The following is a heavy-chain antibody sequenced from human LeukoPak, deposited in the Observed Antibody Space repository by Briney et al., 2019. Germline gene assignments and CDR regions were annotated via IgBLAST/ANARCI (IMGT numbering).Heavy chain of an antibody. Sequence: SETLSFSCTVSGGSISSYFWSWIRQPAGKGLEWIGRIYNSGNTRYNPSLKSRVTMSVDTSKNQFSLKLSSVIAADTAVYYCARDRFGWLDPWGQGTLVTVSS. CDR1: GGSISSYF. CDR2: IYNSGNT. V-gene: IGHV4-4*07. CDR3: ARDRFGWLDP. J-gene: IGHJ5*02. D-gene: IGHD3-10*01.